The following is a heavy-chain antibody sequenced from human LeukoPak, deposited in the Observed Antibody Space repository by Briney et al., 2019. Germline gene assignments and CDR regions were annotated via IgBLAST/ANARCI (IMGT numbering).Heavy chain of an antibody. D-gene: IGHD1-1*01. V-gene: IGHV1-24*01. CDR3: AINKDYNSYYS. Sequence: ASVKVSCKVSGHTLTEVSMHWVRQAPGKRLEWMGGFEPEDGETIYAQKFQGRVTMTEDTSTDTAYMELSSLVSDDTAVYYCAINKDYNSYYSWGLGTLVTVSS. CDR2: FEPEDGET. J-gene: IGHJ4*02. CDR1: GHTLTEVS.